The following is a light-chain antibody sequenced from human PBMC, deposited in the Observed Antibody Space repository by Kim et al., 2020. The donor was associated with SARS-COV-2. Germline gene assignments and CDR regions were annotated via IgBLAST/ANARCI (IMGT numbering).Light chain of an antibody. CDR3: SSYTSSSTVV. V-gene: IGLV2-14*01. Sequence: QSALTQPASVSGSPGQSITISCTGTSSDVGGYNYVSWYQQHPGKAPKLMIYDVSKRPSGVSTRFSGSKSGNTASLTISGLQAEDEADYYCSSYTSSSTVVFGGGDQPTVL. CDR2: DVS. J-gene: IGLJ2*01. CDR1: SSDVGGYNY.